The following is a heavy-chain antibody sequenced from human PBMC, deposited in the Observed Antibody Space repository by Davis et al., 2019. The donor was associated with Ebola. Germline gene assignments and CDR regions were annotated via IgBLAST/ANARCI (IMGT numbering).Heavy chain of an antibody. D-gene: IGHD2-15*01. CDR2: IHYSGST. V-gene: IGHV4-61*01. J-gene: IGHJ4*02. CDR1: GGSVSSGSYY. CDR3: ARVGRGIGV. Sequence: MPSETLSLTCTVSGGSVSSGSYYWSWIRQPPGKGLEWIGYIHYSGSTNYNPSLKSRVTISVDTSKNQFSLKLSSLTAADTAVYYCARVGRGIGVWGQGTLVTVSS.